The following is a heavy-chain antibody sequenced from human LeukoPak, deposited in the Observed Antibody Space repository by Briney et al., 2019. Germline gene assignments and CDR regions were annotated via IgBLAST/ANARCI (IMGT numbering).Heavy chain of an antibody. V-gene: IGHV1-18*01. CDR1: GYTFTSYA. D-gene: IGHD2-2*02. CDR2: ISAYNGNT. Sequence: ASVKVSCKASGYTFTSYAISWVRQAPGQGLEWMGWISAYNGNTNYAQKLQGRVTMTTDTSTSTAYMELRSLRSDDTAVYYCARDQSLGYCSSTSCYNLDYWGQGTLVTVSS. CDR3: ARDQSLGYCSSTSCYNLDY. J-gene: IGHJ4*02.